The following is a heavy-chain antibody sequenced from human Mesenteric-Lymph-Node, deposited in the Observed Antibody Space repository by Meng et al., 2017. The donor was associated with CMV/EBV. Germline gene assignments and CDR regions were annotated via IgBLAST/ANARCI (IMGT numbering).Heavy chain of an antibody. CDR1: GYTFTSND. CDR2: MNPNTGNT. V-gene: IGHV1-8*01. D-gene: IGHD2-2*01. J-gene: IGHJ4*02. CDR3: ARLITEIVPAPTHYFHS. Sequence: ASVKVSCKASGYTFTSNDITWVRQATGQGLEWMGWMNPNTGNTGYAQKFQGRVTMTRNTSISTAYMELSSLRSEDTAVYYCARLITEIVPAPTHYFHSWGQGALVTVSS.